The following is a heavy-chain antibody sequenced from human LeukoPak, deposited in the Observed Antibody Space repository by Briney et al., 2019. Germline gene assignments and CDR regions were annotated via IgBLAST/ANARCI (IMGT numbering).Heavy chain of an antibody. J-gene: IGHJ6*04. Sequence: SETLSLTCTVSGGSISSCYWSWIRQPPGKGLEWIGYIYYSGSTNYNPSLKSRVTISVDTSKNQFSLKLSSVTAADTAVYYCARERVVPAASYYYYGMDVWGKGTTVTVSS. CDR3: ARERVVPAASYYYYGMDV. CDR2: IYYSGST. V-gene: IGHV4-59*01. D-gene: IGHD2-2*01. CDR1: GGSISSCY.